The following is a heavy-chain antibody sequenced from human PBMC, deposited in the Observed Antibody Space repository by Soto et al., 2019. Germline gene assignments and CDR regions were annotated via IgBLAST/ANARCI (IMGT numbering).Heavy chain of an antibody. J-gene: IGHJ4*02. CDR2: ISGSGGAT. CDR1: GFGLSSYA. Sequence: EVQLLESGGDLVQPGGSLRLSCAASGFGLSSYAVSWVRQASGKGLEWVSVISGSGGATYYADSVKGRFTISRDNSKNTLYLQMNSVRAEDTAVYYCAKSTWDDLPSSFWGQGTPVTVSS. D-gene: IGHD1-26*01. CDR3: AKSTWDDLPSSF. V-gene: IGHV3-23*01.